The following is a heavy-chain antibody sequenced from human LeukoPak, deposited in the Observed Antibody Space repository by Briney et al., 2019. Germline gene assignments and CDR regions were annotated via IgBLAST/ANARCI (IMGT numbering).Heavy chain of an antibody. CDR1: GFTFSSYS. D-gene: IGHD4-23*01. V-gene: IGHV3-21*04. Sequence: PGGSLRLSCAASGFTFSSYSMNWVRQAPGKGLEWVSSISSSSSYIYYADSVKGRFTISRDNSKNTLYLQMNSLRAEDTAVYYCARELRLRWVSHWFDPWGQGTLVTVSS. CDR3: ARELRLRWVSHWFDP. CDR2: ISSSSSYI. J-gene: IGHJ5*02.